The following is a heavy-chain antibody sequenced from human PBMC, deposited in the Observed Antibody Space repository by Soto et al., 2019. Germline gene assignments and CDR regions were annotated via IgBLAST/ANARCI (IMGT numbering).Heavy chain of an antibody. CDR2: ISSSSSTI. Sequence: EVQLVESGGGLVQPGGSLRLSCAASGFTFSSYSMNWVRQAPGKGLEWVSYISSSSSTIYYADSAKGRFTISRDNAKNSLYLQMNSLRDEDTAVYYCARVKSRNWNPEDYWGQGTLVTVSS. D-gene: IGHD1-20*01. V-gene: IGHV3-48*02. CDR1: GFTFSSYS. J-gene: IGHJ4*02. CDR3: ARVKSRNWNPEDY.